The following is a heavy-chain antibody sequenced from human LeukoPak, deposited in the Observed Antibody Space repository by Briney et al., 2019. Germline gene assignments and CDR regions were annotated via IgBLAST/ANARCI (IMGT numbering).Heavy chain of an antibody. CDR1: GFTFSSYG. V-gene: IGHV3-33*01. CDR2: IWYDGSNK. CDR3: ARGPPERLWDILTGYYSY. D-gene: IGHD3-9*01. J-gene: IGHJ4*02. Sequence: GGSLRLSCAASGFTFSSYGMHWVRQAPGKGLEWVAVIWYDGSNKYYADSVKGRFTISRDNSKNTLYLQMNGLRAEDTAVYYCARGPPERLWDILTGYYSYWGQGTLVTVSS.